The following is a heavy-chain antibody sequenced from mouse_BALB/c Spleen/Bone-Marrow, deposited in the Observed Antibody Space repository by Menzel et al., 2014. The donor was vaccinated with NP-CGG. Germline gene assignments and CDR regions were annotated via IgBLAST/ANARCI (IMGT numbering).Heavy chain of an antibody. J-gene: IGHJ4*01. CDR1: GFNIEDTY. V-gene: IGHV14-3*02. CDR2: IDPASGNT. CDR3: AEITTAAYYVMDY. D-gene: IGHD1-2*01. Sequence: EVQLQQSGAELVKPGASVKLSCTASGFNIEDTYIHWVKQRPEQGLEWIGRIDPASGNTKYDPKFQGKATITADTSSNTAYLQLSSLTSEDTAVYYCAEITTAAYYVMDYWGQGTSVTVSS.